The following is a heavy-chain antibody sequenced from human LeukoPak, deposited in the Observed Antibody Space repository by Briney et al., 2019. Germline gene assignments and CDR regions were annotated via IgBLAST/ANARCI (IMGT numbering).Heavy chain of an antibody. J-gene: IGHJ4*02. CDR1: GFSFTSYW. Sequence: GESLKISCKGSGFSFTSYWIGWVRPMPGKGLEWMGIIYPGDSDTRYSPSFQGQVTISADKSISTAYLQWSRLKASDTAMYYCARAITGTDRLVDYWGQGTLVTVSS. CDR3: ARAITGTDRLVDY. D-gene: IGHD1-20*01. V-gene: IGHV5-51*01. CDR2: IYPGDSDT.